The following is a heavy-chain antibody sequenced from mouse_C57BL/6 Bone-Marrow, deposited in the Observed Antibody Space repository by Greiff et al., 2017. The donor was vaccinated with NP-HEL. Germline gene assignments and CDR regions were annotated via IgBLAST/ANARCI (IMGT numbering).Heavy chain of an antibody. CDR1: GYTFTSYW. V-gene: IGHV1-72*01. J-gene: IGHJ2*01. Sequence: QVQLQQPGAELVKPGASVKLSCKASGYTFTSYWMHWVKQRPGRGLEWIGRIDPISGGTKYNEKFKSKATLTVDKPSSTAYMQISSLTSEDSAVYYCARSGYGSSYDYWGQGATLTVSS. D-gene: IGHD1-1*01. CDR2: IDPISGGT. CDR3: ARSGYGSSYDY.